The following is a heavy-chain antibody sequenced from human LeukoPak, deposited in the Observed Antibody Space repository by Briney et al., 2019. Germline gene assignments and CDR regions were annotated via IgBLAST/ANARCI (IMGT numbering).Heavy chain of an antibody. J-gene: IGHJ5*02. CDR3: ARGGDGYNTNWFDP. D-gene: IGHD5-24*01. V-gene: IGHV4-34*01. CDR2: INHSGST. Sequence: SETLSLACAVYGGSFSGYYWSWIRQPPGKGLEWIGEINHSGSTNYNPSLKSRVTISVDTSKNQFSLKLSSVTAADTAVYYCARGGDGYNTNWFDPWGQGTLVTVSS. CDR1: GGSFSGYY.